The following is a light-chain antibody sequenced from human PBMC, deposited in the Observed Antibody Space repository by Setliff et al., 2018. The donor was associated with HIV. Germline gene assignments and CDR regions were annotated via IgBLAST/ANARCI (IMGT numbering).Light chain of an antibody. Sequence: QSALAQPASVSGSPGQSITISCSGTSSDVGGYDFVSWFQHHPGKAPKLLIFEVSYRASGTSARFSGSKSGNTASLTISGLQAEDEADYYCCSYAGSHTFVFGTGTKVTVL. CDR2: EVS. J-gene: IGLJ1*01. CDR3: CSYAGSHTFV. CDR1: SSDVGGYDF. V-gene: IGLV2-14*01.